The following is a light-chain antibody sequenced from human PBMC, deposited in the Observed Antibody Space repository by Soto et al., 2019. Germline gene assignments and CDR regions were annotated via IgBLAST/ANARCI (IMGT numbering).Light chain of an antibody. CDR3: QQYSSYPHT. CDR1: QSINMW. V-gene: IGKV1-5*03. CDR2: KAS. Sequence: DIQMTQSPSTLSASVGDRVTITCRASQSINMWLAWYQQKPGKAPKLLIYKASFLESGVPSRLSGSGSGTDFTLTIRNLQPDDSATYSCQQYSSYPHTFGQGTKLAIK. J-gene: IGKJ2*01.